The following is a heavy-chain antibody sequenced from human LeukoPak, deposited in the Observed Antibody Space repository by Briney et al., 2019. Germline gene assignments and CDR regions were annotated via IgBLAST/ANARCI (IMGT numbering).Heavy chain of an antibody. Sequence: SETLSLTCTVSGGSISSSSYYWGWIRQPPGKGLEWIGSIYYSGSSYYNLSLKSRVTISVDTSKNQFSLKLSSVTAADTAVYYCARRPITMVRGVPNWFDPWGQGTLVTVSS. V-gene: IGHV4-39*01. D-gene: IGHD3-10*01. CDR3: ARRPITMVRGVPNWFDP. J-gene: IGHJ5*02. CDR1: GGSISSSSYY. CDR2: IYYSGSS.